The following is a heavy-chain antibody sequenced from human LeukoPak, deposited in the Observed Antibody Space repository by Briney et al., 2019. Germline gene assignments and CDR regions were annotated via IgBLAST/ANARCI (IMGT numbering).Heavy chain of an antibody. D-gene: IGHD3-22*01. J-gene: IGHJ4*02. V-gene: IGHV4-34*01. CDR3: ARARSGSVY. CDR2: INHSGST. Sequence: SETLSLTCAVYGGSFSGYYWSWIRQPPGKGLEWIGEINHSGSTNYNPSLKSRVTISVDTSKNQFSLKLSFVTAADTAVSYCARARSGSVYWGQGTLVTVSS. CDR1: GGSFSGYY.